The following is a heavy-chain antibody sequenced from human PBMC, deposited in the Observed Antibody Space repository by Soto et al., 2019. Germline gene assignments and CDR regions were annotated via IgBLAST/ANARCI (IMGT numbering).Heavy chain of an antibody. CDR2: IHPKNGIT. D-gene: IGHD2-2*01. J-gene: IGHJ4*02. Sequence: ASVKVSCKASGYTFTNYGISWVRQAPGQGLEWMGWIHPKNGITKDARKFQGRVTMTTDTSTSTAYMELRSLRSDDTAVYYCAKEYCDSSRCYLPDYWGQGALVTVSS. V-gene: IGHV1-18*01. CDR3: AKEYCDSSRCYLPDY. CDR1: GYTFTNYG.